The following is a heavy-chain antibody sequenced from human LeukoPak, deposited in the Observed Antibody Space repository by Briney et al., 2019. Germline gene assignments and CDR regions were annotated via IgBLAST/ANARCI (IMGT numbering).Heavy chain of an antibody. J-gene: IGHJ4*02. D-gene: IGHD3-10*01. CDR2: IYSGGNT. CDR1: GITVSGNY. CDR3: ARATMVRGVFFFDY. V-gene: IGHV3-66*01. Sequence: PGGSLRLSCAASGITVSGNYMTWVRQAPGKGLEWVSVIYSGGNTYYADSAKGRLTISRDNSKNTLFLQINSLRAEDTAVYYCARATMVRGVFFFDYWGQGTLVTVSS.